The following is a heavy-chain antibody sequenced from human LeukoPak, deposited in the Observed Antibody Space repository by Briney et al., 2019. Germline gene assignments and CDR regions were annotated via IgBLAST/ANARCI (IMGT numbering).Heavy chain of an antibody. V-gene: IGHV4-39*07. Sequence: SETLSLTCTVSGGSISSSSYYWGWIRQPPGKGLEWIGSIYYSGSTYFNPSLKSRVAISVDKSENHISLKLTSVTAADTAVYYCAREGGPYRPLDYSGQGTLVTVAS. CDR2: IYYSGST. J-gene: IGHJ4*02. CDR3: AREGGPYRPLDY. CDR1: GGSISSSSYY.